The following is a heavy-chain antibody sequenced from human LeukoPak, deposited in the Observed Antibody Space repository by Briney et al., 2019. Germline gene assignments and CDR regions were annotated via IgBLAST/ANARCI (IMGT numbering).Heavy chain of an antibody. V-gene: IGHV3-23*01. CDR2: ISGSGGST. D-gene: IGHD2-21*01. J-gene: IGHJ6*03. CDR3: AKVGYYCGGDCRPGEYYMDV. CDR1: GFTFSSYA. Sequence: PGGSLRLSCAVSGFTFSSYAMSWVRQAPGKGLEWVSAISGSGGSTYYADSVKGRFTISRDNSKNTLYLQMNSLRAEDTAVYYCAKVGYYCGGDCRPGEYYMDVWGKGTTVTVSS.